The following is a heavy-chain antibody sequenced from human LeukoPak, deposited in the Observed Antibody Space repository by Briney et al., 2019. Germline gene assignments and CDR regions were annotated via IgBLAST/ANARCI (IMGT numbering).Heavy chain of an antibody. V-gene: IGHV3-21*01. Sequence: GGSLRLSCAASGFSFSTYSMNWVRQAPGKGLEWVSSISSSSSYIYYADSVKGRFTISRDNAKNSLYLQMNSLRAEDTAVYYCARDGKAVGTVLWPIDYWGQGTLVTVSS. D-gene: IGHD6-13*01. CDR3: ARDGKAVGTVLWPIDY. J-gene: IGHJ4*02. CDR1: GFSFSTYS. CDR2: ISSSSSYI.